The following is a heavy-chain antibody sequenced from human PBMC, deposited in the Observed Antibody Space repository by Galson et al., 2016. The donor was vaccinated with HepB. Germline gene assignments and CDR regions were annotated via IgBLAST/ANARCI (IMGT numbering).Heavy chain of an antibody. D-gene: IGHD3-10*01. CDR3: ALEKIYVGSLDV. CDR2: INSDGSTT. Sequence: SLRLSCAASGLIFSPYWMHWVRQAPGKGLMWLSHINSDGSTTAYADSVLGRFSISRDNAKNTLYLHMNSVRAEDTAVYYCALEKIYVGSLDVWGQGTTVTVSS. J-gene: IGHJ6*02. CDR1: GLIFSPYW. V-gene: IGHV3-74*03.